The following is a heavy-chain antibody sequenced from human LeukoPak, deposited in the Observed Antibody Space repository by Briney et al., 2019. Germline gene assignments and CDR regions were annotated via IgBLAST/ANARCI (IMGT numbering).Heavy chain of an antibody. J-gene: IGHJ3*02. CDR2: IYYSGST. CDR3: ARDQSSGSYYHDAFDI. V-gene: IGHV4-59*01. D-gene: IGHD1-26*01. CDR1: GGSISSYY. Sequence: SETLSLTCTVSGGSISSYYWSWIRQPPGKGLEWIGYIYYSGSTNYNPSPKSRVTISVDTSKNQFSLKLSSVTAADTAVYYCARDQSSGSYYHDAFDIWGQGTMVTVSS.